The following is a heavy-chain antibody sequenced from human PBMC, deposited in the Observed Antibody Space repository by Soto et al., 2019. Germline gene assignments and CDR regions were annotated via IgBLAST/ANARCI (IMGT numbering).Heavy chain of an antibody. Sequence: QISLKESGPTLVKPTQTLKLTCSFSGFSLTTDGEGVGWVRQPPGEALEWLALIYWDDDERYSPSLKTRLTTTKDPCKNQVALIMTNMDPVDTATYYCAHSRNLITEDAQVGDFDYWGQGTLVTVSS. CDR3: AHSRNLITEDAQVGDFDY. CDR2: IYWDDDE. D-gene: IGHD3-10*01. V-gene: IGHV2-5*02. CDR1: GFSLTTDGEG. J-gene: IGHJ4*02.